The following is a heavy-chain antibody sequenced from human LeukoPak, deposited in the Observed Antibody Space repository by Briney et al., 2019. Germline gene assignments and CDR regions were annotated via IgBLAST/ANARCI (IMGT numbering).Heavy chain of an antibody. CDR3: SIDTVYYDPPSY. V-gene: IGHV1-24*01. CDR1: GYIFKEVS. Sequence: SVTVSCQVAGYIFKEVSMHWVRQPPGKGLEWMGGSDPENGKTVYAQNFQGRVTMTEDTSTDTAYMELISLTSDDTAIYYCSIDTVYYDPPSYWGQGTLVTVSS. J-gene: IGHJ4*01. CDR2: SDPENGKT. D-gene: IGHD3-16*01.